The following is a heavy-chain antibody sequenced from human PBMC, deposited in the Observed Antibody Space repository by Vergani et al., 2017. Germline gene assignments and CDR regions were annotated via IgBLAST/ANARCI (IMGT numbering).Heavy chain of an antibody. CDR3: AKEGLWFGEPKDY. CDR1: GFTFSSYE. J-gene: IGHJ4*02. CDR2: ISSSGSTI. D-gene: IGHD3-10*01. V-gene: IGHV3-48*03. Sequence: EVQLVESGGGLVQPGGSLRLSCAASGFTFSSYEMNWVRQAPGKGLEWVSYISSSGSTIYYADSVKGRFTISRDNSKNTLYLQMNSLRAEDTAVYYCAKEGLWFGEPKDYWGQGTLVTVSS.